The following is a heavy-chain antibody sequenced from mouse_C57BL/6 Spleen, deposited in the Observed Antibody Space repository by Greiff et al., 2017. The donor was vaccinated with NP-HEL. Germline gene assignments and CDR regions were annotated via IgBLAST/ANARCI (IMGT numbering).Heavy chain of an antibody. V-gene: IGHV5-17*01. D-gene: IGHD1-1*01. Sequence: VQLKESGGGLVKPGGSLKLSCAASGFTFSDYGMHWVRQAPEKGLEWVAYISSGSSTIYYADTVKGRFTISRDNAKNTLFLQMTSLRSEDTAMYYCARTSTVAPFAYWGQGTLVTVSA. CDR1: GFTFSDYG. J-gene: IGHJ3*01. CDR3: ARTSTVAPFAY. CDR2: ISSGSSTI.